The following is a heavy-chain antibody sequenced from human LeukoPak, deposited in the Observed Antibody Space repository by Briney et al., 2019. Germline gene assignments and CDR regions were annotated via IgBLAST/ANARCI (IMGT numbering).Heavy chain of an antibody. CDR3: ARHATLYYDILTGYYFGQATNWFDP. CDR2: IYTSGST. J-gene: IGHJ5*02. CDR1: GGSSSSYY. D-gene: IGHD3-9*01. V-gene: IGHV4-4*07. Sequence: SETLSLTCTVSGGSSSSYYWSWIRQPAGKGLEWIGRIYTSGSTNYNPSLKSRVTMSVDTSKNQFSLKLSSVTAVDTAVYYCARHATLYYDILTGYYFGQATNWFDPWGQGTLVTVSS.